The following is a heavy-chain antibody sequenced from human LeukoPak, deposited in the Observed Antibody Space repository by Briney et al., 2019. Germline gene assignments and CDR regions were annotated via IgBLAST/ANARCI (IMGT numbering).Heavy chain of an antibody. CDR3: AKDGGFEYCSSTSLPCDYYCYGMDV. CDR2: INSDGSST. J-gene: IGHJ6*02. CDR1: GFTFSSYW. D-gene: IGHD2-2*01. Sequence: GGSLRLSCAASGFTFSSYWMHWVRQAPGKGLVWVSRINSDGSSTSYADSVKGRFTISRDNSKNTLYLQMNSLRAEDTAVYYCAKDGGFEYCSSTSLPCDYYCYGMDVWGQGTTVTVSS. V-gene: IGHV3-74*01.